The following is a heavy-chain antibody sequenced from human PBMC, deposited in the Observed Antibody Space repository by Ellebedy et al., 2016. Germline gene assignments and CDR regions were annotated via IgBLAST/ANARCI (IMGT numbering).Heavy chain of an antibody. Sequence: QTLSLTCAVSGVSSSSFYWNWIRQPPGRGLEWIGLVHHTGASDYNSSLKSRVTASVDTSKNQVSLKMNSVTAADTAVYYCARWGLGSVRAFDVWGPGTMVTVSS. CDR2: VHHTGAS. CDR3: ARWGLGSVRAFDV. J-gene: IGHJ3*01. D-gene: IGHD3-10*02. CDR1: GVSSSSFY. V-gene: IGHV4-59*01.